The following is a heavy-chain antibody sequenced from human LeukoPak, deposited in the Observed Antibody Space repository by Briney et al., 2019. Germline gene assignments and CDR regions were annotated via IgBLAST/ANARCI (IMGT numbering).Heavy chain of an antibody. V-gene: IGHV3-48*03. Sequence: PGGSLRLSCAASGFTFSSYEMNWVRQAPGKGLEWVSYISSSGSTIYYADSVKGRFTISRDNSKNTLYLQMNSLRAEDTAIYYCAKPAKTDYADHWGQGTLVTVSS. CDR2: ISSSGSTI. CDR3: AKPAKTDYADH. CDR1: GFTFSSYE. D-gene: IGHD4/OR15-4a*01. J-gene: IGHJ4*02.